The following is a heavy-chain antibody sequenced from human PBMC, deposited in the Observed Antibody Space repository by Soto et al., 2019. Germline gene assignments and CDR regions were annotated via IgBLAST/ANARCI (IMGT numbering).Heavy chain of an antibody. J-gene: IGHJ4*02. CDR2: VRQDGSEK. CDR3: AGGSAWREDY. D-gene: IGHD3-3*01. Sequence: EVQLVESGVGLVQPGGSLRLSCAVSGITFSTYWMNWVRQAPGKGLEWVANVRQDGSEKHYVDSVKGRFTISRDNANKAFYLQMNSLRVEDTAVYYCAGGSAWREDYWGQGTLVTVSS. CDR1: GITFSTYW. V-gene: IGHV3-7*04.